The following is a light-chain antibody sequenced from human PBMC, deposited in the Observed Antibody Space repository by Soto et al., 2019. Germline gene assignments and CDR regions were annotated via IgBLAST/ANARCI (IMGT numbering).Light chain of an antibody. CDR1: QGGSSSY. V-gene: IGKV3-20*01. Sequence: EIGVTESPGNLSLSPGERATLSCRASQGGSSSYLAWYQQKPGQAPRLLIYGASSRATGIPDRFSGSGSGTDFTLTISRLEPEDFAVYYCQQYGSSVTFGQGTKVDI. CDR2: GAS. J-gene: IGKJ1*01. CDR3: QQYGSSVT.